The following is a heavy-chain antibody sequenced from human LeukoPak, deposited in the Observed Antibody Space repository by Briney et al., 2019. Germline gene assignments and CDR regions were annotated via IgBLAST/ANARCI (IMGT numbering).Heavy chain of an antibody. CDR2: ISSNGGTT. CDR1: GFTFSSHS. Sequence: GGSLRLSCAASGFTFSSHSMHWVRQAPGKGLEYVSAISSNGGTTYYANSVKGRFTISRDNSKNTLYLQMGSLRAEDMAMYYCATQGYCSSTNCYYAFDYWGQGTLVTVSS. J-gene: IGHJ4*02. V-gene: IGHV3-64*01. D-gene: IGHD2-2*01. CDR3: ATQGYCSSTNCYYAFDY.